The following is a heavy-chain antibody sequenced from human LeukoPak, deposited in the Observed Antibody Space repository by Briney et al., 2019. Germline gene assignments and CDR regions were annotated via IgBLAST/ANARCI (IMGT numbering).Heavy chain of an antibody. CDR1: GGSFSGYY. J-gene: IGHJ6*02. V-gene: IGHV4-34*01. Sequence: SETLSLTCAVYGGSFSGYYWSWIRQPPGEGLEWIGEINHSGSTNYNPSLKSRVTISVDTSKNQFSLKLSSVTAADTAVYYCASLYCSSTSCYTGYYYYYGMDVWGQGTTVTVSS. CDR2: INHSGST. CDR3: ASLYCSSTSCYTGYYYYYGMDV. D-gene: IGHD2-2*02.